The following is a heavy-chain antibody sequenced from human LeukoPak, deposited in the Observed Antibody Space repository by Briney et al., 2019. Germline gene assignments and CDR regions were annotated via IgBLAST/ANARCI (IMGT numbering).Heavy chain of an antibody. CDR3: ARQGELAIDY. Sequence: SETLSLTCSVSGGSITNYYWSWIRQSPGKGLEWIGFIYNTGRTNYNPSLQSRVTMSIDTSKTQFSLKRSSVTAADTAVYYCARQGELAIDYWGQGTLVTVSS. V-gene: IGHV4-59*08. D-gene: IGHD1-26*01. CDR2: IYNTGRT. CDR1: GGSITNYY. J-gene: IGHJ4*02.